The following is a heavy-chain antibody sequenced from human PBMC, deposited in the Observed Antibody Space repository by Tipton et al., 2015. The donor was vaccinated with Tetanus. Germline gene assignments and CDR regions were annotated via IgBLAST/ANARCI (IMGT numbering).Heavy chain of an antibody. V-gene: IGHV4-61*03. D-gene: IGHD3-3*01. J-gene: IGHJ5*02. CDR1: GGSFRSGDHY. CDR2: IYYSGDT. Sequence: TLSLTCTVSGGSFRSGDHYWSWIRQPPGKGLEWLGNIYYSGDTDYNPSLQSRATISLDTAKNHFSLRLSSVTAADTAVYYCARSHVFRLTLFGEEIPRSGRFDPWGQGTLVTVSS. CDR3: ARSHVFRLTLFGEEIPRSGRFDP.